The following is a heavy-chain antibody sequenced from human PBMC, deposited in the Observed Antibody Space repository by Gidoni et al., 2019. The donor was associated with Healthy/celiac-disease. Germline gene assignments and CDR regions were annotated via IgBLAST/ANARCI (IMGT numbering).Heavy chain of an antibody. Sequence: CTVSGGSISSYYWSWIRQPPGKGLEWIGYIYYSGSTNYNPSLKSRVTISVDTSKNQFSLKLSSVTAADTAVYYCARGGGYYDSSGYYLFDAFDIWGQGTMVTVSS. D-gene: IGHD3-22*01. J-gene: IGHJ3*02. CDR3: ARGGGYYDSSGYYLFDAFDI. CDR2: IYYSGST. CDR1: GGSISSYY. V-gene: IGHV4-59*01.